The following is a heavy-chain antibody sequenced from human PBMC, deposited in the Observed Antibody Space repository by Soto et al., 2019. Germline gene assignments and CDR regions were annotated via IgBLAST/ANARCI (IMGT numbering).Heavy chain of an antibody. Sequence: QLQLQESGPGLVKPSETLSLTCTVSGGSISSSSYYWGWIRQPPGKGLEWIGSIYYSGSTYYNQSLKSRVTIFVHTSKNQFSLKLSSVTAADTAVYYCARPYCSGGSYYPPNAFDIWGQDTMVTVSS. V-gene: IGHV4-39*01. D-gene: IGHD2-15*01. CDR1: GGSISSSSYY. CDR3: ARPYCSGGSYYPPNAFDI. J-gene: IGHJ3*02. CDR2: IYYSGST.